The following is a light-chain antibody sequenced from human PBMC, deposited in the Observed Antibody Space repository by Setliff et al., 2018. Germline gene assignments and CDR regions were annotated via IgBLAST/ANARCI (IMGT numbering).Light chain of an antibody. V-gene: IGLV2-18*02. J-gene: IGLJ1*01. CDR1: YSDIGGHDR. CDR3: TSYTTSNSHV. Sequence: QSALTRPPSVSGSPGQSVTISCTGTYSDIGGHDRVSWYQQPPGAAPKLIIYEVFHRPSGVPVRFSGSKSGNTASLTISGLRTEDEADYYCTSYTTSNSHVFGTGTKVTVL. CDR2: EVF.